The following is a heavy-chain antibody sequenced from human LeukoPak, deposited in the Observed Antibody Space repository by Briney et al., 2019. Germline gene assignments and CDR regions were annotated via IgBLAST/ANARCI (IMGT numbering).Heavy chain of an antibody. CDR3: ARGIEAGVDY. Sequence: ASVKVSCKASGYTFTNYDINWVRQSSGQGLEWMGWMRPSNGKTGYAQKFQGRVTMTRDTSINTAYMELSSLRSEDMAVYYCARGIEAGVDYWGQGTQVTVSS. J-gene: IGHJ4*02. D-gene: IGHD6-13*01. CDR1: GYTFTNYD. V-gene: IGHV1-8*02. CDR2: MRPSNGKT.